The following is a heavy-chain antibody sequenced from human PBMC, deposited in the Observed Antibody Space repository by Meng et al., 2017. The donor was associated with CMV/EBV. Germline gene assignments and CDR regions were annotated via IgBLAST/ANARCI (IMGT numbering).Heavy chain of an antibody. V-gene: IGHV1-2*02. CDR2: INPNSGGT. J-gene: IGHJ5*02. CDR3: AREWVVTAAIDWFDP. D-gene: IGHD2-2*01. CDR1: GYTVTGDY. Sequence: SGYTVTGDYMHWVRQAPGQGLERMGWINPNSGGTNYAQKFQGRVTMTRESSISTAYMELRRLRSDDTAVYYCAREWVVTAAIDWFDPWGQGTLVTVSS.